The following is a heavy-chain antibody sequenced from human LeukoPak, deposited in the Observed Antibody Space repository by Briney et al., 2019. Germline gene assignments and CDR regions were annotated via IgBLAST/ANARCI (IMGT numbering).Heavy chain of an antibody. V-gene: IGHV4-61*02. Sequence: SETLSLTCTVSGGSISSGSYYWSWIRQPAGKELEWIGRIYTSGSTNYNPSLKSRVTISVDTSKNQFSLKLSSVTAADTAVYYCARSDNREYYMDVWGKGTTVTISS. CDR1: GGSISSGSYY. D-gene: IGHD1-14*01. CDR3: ARSDNREYYMDV. CDR2: IYTSGST. J-gene: IGHJ6*03.